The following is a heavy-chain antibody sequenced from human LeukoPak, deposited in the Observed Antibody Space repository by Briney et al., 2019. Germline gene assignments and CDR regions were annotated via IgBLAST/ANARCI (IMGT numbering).Heavy chain of an antibody. D-gene: IGHD6-6*01. V-gene: IGHV3-74*01. CDR3: ARPTAATSLSSSFQH. J-gene: IGHJ1*01. CDR2: INTDGSSR. Sequence: GGSLRLSCAASGFTFSSYWMHWVREAPGKGLVWVSRINTDGSSRTYADSVKGRFTISRDNAKNTLYLEMNSLRAEDTAVYYCARPTAATSLSSSFQHWGQGTLVTVSS. CDR1: GFTFSSYW.